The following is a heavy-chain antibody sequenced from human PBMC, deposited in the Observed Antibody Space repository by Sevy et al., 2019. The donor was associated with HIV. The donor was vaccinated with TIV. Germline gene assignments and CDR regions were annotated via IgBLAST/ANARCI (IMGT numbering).Heavy chain of an antibody. J-gene: IGHJ4*02. CDR3: ARDGGCTSTSCLLYFDY. CDR1: GFTFNNYY. CDR2: ISSSSTYI. V-gene: IGHV3-21*01. D-gene: IGHD2-2*01. Sequence: GGSLRLSCAASGFTFNNYYMNWVRQAPGKGLEWVSSISSSSTYIYYADSVEGRFTISRDNAKNSLYLQMNSLRAEDTAVYYCARDGGCTSTSCLLYFDYWGQGTLVTVSS.